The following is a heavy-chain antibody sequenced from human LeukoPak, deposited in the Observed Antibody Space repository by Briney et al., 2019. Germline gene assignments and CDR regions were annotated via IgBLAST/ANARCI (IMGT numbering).Heavy chain of an antibody. CDR3: AKVHCSSSSCSDDY. D-gene: IGHD2-2*01. CDR2: IRYDGSDK. Sequence: GGSLRLSCAASGFTFSSYGMHWVRQAPGKGLEGVAFIRYDGSDKYYADSVKGRFTISRDNSMNTLYLQMNSLRTEDTAVYYCAKVHCSSSSCSDDYWGQGNLVTVSS. J-gene: IGHJ4*02. V-gene: IGHV3-30*02. CDR1: GFTFSSYG.